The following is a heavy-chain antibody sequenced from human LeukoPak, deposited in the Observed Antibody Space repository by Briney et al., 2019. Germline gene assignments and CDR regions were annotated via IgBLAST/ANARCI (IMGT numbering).Heavy chain of an antibody. CDR2: IDPGDSYT. V-gene: IGHV5-10-1*01. CDR3: ARHYRSGSDFDY. J-gene: IGHJ4*02. Sequence: GESLKVSCKGSGSSFTRYWISWVRQMPGKGLEWMGRIDPGDSYTNYSPSFQGHVTISADKSISTAYLQWSSLKASDTAMYYCARHYRSGSDFDYWGQGILVTVSS. D-gene: IGHD6-19*01. CDR1: GSSFTRYW.